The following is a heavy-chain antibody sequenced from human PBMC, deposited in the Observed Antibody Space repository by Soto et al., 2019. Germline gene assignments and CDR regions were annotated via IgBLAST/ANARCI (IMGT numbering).Heavy chain of an antibody. CDR2: LTPGGETT. D-gene: IGHD1-26*01. V-gene: IGHV3-23*01. CDR3: AKDSPVSGNYQDLDY. CDR1: GFTFRGYA. J-gene: IGHJ4*02. Sequence: PVGSLRLSGAASGFTFRGYAMTWVRQAPGKGLEWVSALTPGGETTYHIDSVKGRFTISRDNAKNTLYLQMNSLTDADTAVYYCAKDSPVSGNYQDLDYWGPGTLVTVSS.